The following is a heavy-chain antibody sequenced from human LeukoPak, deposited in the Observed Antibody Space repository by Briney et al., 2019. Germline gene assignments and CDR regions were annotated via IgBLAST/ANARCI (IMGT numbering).Heavy chain of an antibody. CDR1: GGTFSSYA. J-gene: IGHJ4*02. D-gene: IGHD5-24*01. CDR3: ARAGYNFGDYYFDY. V-gene: IGHV1-8*02. Sequence: ASVKVSCKASGGTFSSYAINWVRQATGQGLEWMGWMNPNSGNTGYAQKFQGRVTMTRNTSISTAYMELSSLRSEDTAVYYCARAGYNFGDYYFDYWGQGTLVTVSS. CDR2: MNPNSGNT.